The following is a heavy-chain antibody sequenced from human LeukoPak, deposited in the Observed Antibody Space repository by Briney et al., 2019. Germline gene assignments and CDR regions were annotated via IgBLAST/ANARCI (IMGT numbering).Heavy chain of an antibody. V-gene: IGHV1-46*01. J-gene: IGHJ6*03. CDR2: INPSGGST. CDR1: GYTFTSYY. D-gene: IGHD2-15*01. CDR3: ARAYVYCGGSSCYSGYYYYYYMDV. Sequence: ASVKVSCKASGYTFTSYYMHWVRQAPGQGLEWMGIINPSGGSTSYAQKFQGRVTMTRDMSTSTVYMELRSLRVEDTAVYYCARAYVYCGGSSCYSGYYYYYYMDVWGKGTTVTVSS.